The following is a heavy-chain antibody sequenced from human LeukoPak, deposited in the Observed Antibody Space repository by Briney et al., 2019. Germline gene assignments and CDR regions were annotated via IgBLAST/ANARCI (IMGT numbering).Heavy chain of an antibody. D-gene: IGHD3-10*01. Sequence: SETLSLTCTVSGYSISSSYYWGWIRQPPGKGLEWIGSIYYSGSTYYNPSLKSRVTISVDTSKNQFSLKLSSVTAADTAVYYCARHKGGFGEFRGWRYYYYYYMDVWGKGTTVTISS. J-gene: IGHJ6*03. CDR1: GYSISSSYY. CDR3: ARHKGGFGEFRGWRYYYYYYMDV. CDR2: IYYSGST. V-gene: IGHV4-39*01.